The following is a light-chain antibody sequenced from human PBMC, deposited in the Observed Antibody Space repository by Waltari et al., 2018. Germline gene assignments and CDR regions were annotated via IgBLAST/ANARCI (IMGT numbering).Light chain of an antibody. Sequence: SAPPQPPYVSGSLAQSVTTSCTRTSSDGGGYNYVSWYQQHPGKAPKLMIYGVSNRPSGVSDRFSGSKSGNTASLTISGLQAEDEADYYCCSYTTSSTLVFGGGTRLTVL. CDR3: CSYTTSSTLV. V-gene: IGLV2-14*01. CDR2: GVS. J-gene: IGLJ2*01. CDR1: SSDGGGYNY.